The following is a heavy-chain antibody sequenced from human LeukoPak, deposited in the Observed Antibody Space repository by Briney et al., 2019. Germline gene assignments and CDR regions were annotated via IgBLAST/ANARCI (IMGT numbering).Heavy chain of an antibody. CDR2: IYTSGST. V-gene: IGHV4-4*07. Sequence: SETLSLTCTVSGGSISSYYWSWIRQPAGKGLEWIGRIYTSGSTNYNPSLKSRVTMSVDTSKNQFSLKLSSVTAADTAVYYCARDMIHNWNYYAFDIWGQGTMVTVSS. CDR3: ARDMIHNWNYYAFDI. CDR1: GGSISSYY. D-gene: IGHD1-7*01. J-gene: IGHJ3*02.